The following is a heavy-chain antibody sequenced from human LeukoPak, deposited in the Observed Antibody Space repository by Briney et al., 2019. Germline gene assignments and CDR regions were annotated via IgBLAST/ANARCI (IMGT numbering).Heavy chain of an antibody. CDR3: ARDPGSPRGYFDL. D-gene: IGHD2-15*01. Sequence: SQTLSLTCTVSGGFMSSGSYSWSWIRQPPGKGLEWIGYIYHSGSTYYNPSLKSRVTISVDRSKKQFSLKLSSVTAADTAVYYCARDPGSPRGYFDLWGRGTLVTVSS. J-gene: IGHJ2*01. V-gene: IGHV4-30-2*01. CDR2: IYHSGST. CDR1: GGFMSSGSYS.